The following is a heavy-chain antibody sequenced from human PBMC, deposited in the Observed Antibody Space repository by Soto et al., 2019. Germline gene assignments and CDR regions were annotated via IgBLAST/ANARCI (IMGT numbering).Heavy chain of an antibody. CDR1: GGSISSGDYY. CDR2: IYYSGST. Sequence: QVQLQESGPGLVKPSQTLSLTCTVSGGSISSGDYYWSWIRQPPGKGLEWIGYIYYSGSTYYNPSRKRRVTVSVDTAKNQFSLKLNSVTAADTAVYYCARVFTSFSGYRRYLDYWGQGTLVTVSS. CDR3: ARVFTSFSGYRRYLDY. J-gene: IGHJ4*02. D-gene: IGHD5-12*01. V-gene: IGHV4-30-4*01.